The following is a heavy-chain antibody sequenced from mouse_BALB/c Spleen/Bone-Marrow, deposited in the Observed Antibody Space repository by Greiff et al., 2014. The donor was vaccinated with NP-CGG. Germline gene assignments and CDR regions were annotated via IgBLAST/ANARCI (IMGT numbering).Heavy chain of an antibody. J-gene: IGHJ1*01. CDR1: GDSITSGY. CDR2: ISYSGST. CDR3: ARIYYGNYWYFDV. D-gene: IGHD2-1*01. Sequence: DVKLVESGPSLVKPSQTLSLTCSVTGDSITSGYWNWIRKFPGNKLEYMGYISYSGSTYYNPSLKSRISITRDTSKNQYYLQLNSVTTEDTATYYCARIYYGNYWYFDVWGAGTTVTVSS. V-gene: IGHV3-8*02.